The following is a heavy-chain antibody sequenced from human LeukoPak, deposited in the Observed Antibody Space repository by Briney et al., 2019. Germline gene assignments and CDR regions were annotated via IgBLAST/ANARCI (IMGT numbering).Heavy chain of an antibody. D-gene: IGHD6-19*01. J-gene: IGHJ6*03. CDR2: INSDGSST. CDR3: ARDQWLLTWHYYYYMDV. Sequence: GGSLRLSCAASGFTFSSYWMHWVRQAPGKGLVWVSRINSDGSSTSYADSVKGRFTISRDNAKNTLYLQMNSLRAEDTAVYYCARDQWLLTWHYYYYMDVWGKGTTVTVSS. V-gene: IGHV3-74*01. CDR1: GFTFSSYW.